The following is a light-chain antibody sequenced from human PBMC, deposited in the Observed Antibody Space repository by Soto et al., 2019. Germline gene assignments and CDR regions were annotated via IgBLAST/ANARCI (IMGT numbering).Light chain of an antibody. CDR2: DAS. CDR1: RSISSY. J-gene: IGKJ4*01. Sequence: EIVLTQSPATLSLSPGERATLSCRGSRSISSYLAWYQQKPGQAPRLLIYDASNRATGIPARFSGSGSGTDFTLTISTLEPEDFAVYYCLQRSNWPPTFGGGTKVEIK. CDR3: LQRSNWPPT. V-gene: IGKV3-11*01.